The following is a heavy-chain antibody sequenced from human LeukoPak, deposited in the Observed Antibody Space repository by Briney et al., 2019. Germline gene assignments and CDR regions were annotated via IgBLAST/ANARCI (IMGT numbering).Heavy chain of an antibody. CDR1: GFIFSTYS. Sequence: GGSLILSCAASGFIFSTYSMNWVRQAPGKGLEWVANMDPTGSQKRYVDSVRGRFTISKDNPGASLYLDMHSLRAEDTAIYYCAIWTSGNYWGQGTLVTVSS. J-gene: IGHJ4*02. V-gene: IGHV3-7*01. CDR3: AIWTSGNY. CDR2: MDPTGSQK. D-gene: IGHD1-1*01.